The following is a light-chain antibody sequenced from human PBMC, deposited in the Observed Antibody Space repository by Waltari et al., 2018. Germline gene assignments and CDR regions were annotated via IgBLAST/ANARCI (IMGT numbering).Light chain of an antibody. CDR3: RAWDSTSGHV. CDR2: RDS. V-gene: IGLV3-1*01. J-gene: IGLJ1*01. CDR1: NLGDKL. Sequence: SYKLTQAPSVSVSPGQTASITCSGDNLGDKLTSWYQQKPGQSPVLVIYRDSKRPSGLPERFSGSNSGNTATLTISGTQAMDEADYYCRAWDSTSGHVFGTGTKFTVL.